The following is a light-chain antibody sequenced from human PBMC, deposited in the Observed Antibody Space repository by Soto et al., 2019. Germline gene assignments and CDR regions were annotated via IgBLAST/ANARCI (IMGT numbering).Light chain of an antibody. CDR3: QQSYKILT. V-gene: IGKV1-39*01. J-gene: IGKJ4*01. CDR1: DNIGSN. CDR2: AAS. Sequence: DIQLTQSPASLSASVGDRVTITCRASDNIGSNLNWYQHQTGTAPKLLIYAASNLQGGVPSMFSGSGYGTQFTLTISGLQTEDFATYYCQQSYKILTFGGGTWVDI.